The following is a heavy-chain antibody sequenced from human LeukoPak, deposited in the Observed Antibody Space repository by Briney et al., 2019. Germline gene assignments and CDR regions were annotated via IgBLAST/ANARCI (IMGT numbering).Heavy chain of an antibody. CDR1: GFTFSSYS. CDR3: ARSPFDY. J-gene: IGHJ4*02. V-gene: IGHV3-21*01. CDR2: ISRSSSYI. Sequence: GGSLRLSCAASGFTFSSYSMNWVRQAPGKGPEWVSSISRSSSYIYYADSAKGRFTISRDNAKNSLYLQMNSLRAEDTAVYYCARSPFDYWGQGTLVTVSS.